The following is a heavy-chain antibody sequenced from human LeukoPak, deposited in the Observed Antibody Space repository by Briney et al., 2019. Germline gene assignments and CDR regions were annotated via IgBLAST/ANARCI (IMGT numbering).Heavy chain of an antibody. J-gene: IGHJ5*02. V-gene: IGHV3-11*06. CDR1: GFTFSDYY. D-gene: IGHD3-10*01. CDR2: ISSSSSYT. CDR3: AREPTMVRVSDTINWYDP. Sequence: GGSLRLSCAASGFTFSDYYMSWIRQAPGKGLEWVSYISSSSSYTNYADSVKGRFTISRDNAKNSLYLQMNSLRAEDTAVYYCAREPTMVRVSDTINWYDPWGQGTLVTVSS.